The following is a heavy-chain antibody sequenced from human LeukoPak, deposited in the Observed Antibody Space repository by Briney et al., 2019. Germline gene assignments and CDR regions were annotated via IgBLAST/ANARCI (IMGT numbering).Heavy chain of an antibody. CDR2: IYHSGST. CDR3: ARDNDYYDSSGYGL. CDR1: GGSISSSNW. Sequence: PSETLSLTCAVSGGSISSSNWWSWVRPPPGKGLEWIGEIYHSGSTNYNPSLKSRVTISVDTSKNQFSLKLSSVTAADTAVYYCARDNDYYDSSGYGLWGQGTMVTVSS. V-gene: IGHV4-4*02. J-gene: IGHJ3*01. D-gene: IGHD3-22*01.